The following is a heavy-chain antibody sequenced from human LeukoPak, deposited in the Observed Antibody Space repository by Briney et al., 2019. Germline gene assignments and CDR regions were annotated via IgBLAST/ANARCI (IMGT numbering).Heavy chain of an antibody. CDR3: ARESAYDYVWGSYPKNYFDY. CDR2: IYTSGST. J-gene: IGHJ4*02. V-gene: IGHV4-61*02. CDR1: GGSISSGSYY. D-gene: IGHD3-16*02. Sequence: SQTLSRTCTVSGGSISSGSYYWSWIRQPAGKGLEWIGRIYTSGSTNYNPSLKSRVTISVDTSKNQFSLKLSSVTAADTAMYYCARESAYDYVWGSYPKNYFDYWGQGTLVTVSS.